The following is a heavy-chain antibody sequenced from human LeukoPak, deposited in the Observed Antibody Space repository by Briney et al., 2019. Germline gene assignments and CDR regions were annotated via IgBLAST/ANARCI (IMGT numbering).Heavy chain of an antibody. J-gene: IGHJ3*01. V-gene: IGHV3-21*01. CDR2: ISSSSSYI. Sequence: GGSLRLSCAASGFTFSSYSMNWVRQAPGKGLEWVSSISSSSSYIYYADSVKGRFTISRDNAKNSLYLQMNSVRTEDTAVYYCARDEGVVVPAAGEDVFDLWGQGTMVTVSS. D-gene: IGHD2-2*01. CDR3: ARDEGVVVPAAGEDVFDL. CDR1: GFTFSSYS.